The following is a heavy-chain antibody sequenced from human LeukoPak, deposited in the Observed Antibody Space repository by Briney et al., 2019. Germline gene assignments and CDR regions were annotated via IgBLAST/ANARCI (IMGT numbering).Heavy chain of an antibody. V-gene: IGHV4-39*07. J-gene: IGHJ4*02. CDR2: IYYSGST. CDR3: ARDRISGYSSSWYDY. D-gene: IGHD6-13*01. CDR1: GGSISSSSYY. Sequence: SETLSLTCTVSGGSISSSSYYWGWIRQPPGKGLEWIGSIYYSGSTYYNPSLKSRVTISVDTSKNQFSLKLSSVTAADTAVYYCARDRISGYSSSWYDYWGQGTLVTVSS.